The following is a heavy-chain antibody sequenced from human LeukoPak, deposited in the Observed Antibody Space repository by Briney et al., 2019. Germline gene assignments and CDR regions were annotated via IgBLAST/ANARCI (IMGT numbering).Heavy chain of an antibody. CDR1: GYSFTSFW. D-gene: IGHD1-26*01. J-gene: IGHJ4*02. V-gene: IGHV5-51*01. CDR2: IYPGGSDT. Sequence: GESLKISCKGSGYSFTSFWIAWVRQMPGKGLEWMGIIYPGGSDTRYSPSFEGQVTSSADKSISTAYLQWSSLKASDTAMYYCARGRYSGTYLSYFDYWAQGTLVTVSS. CDR3: ARGRYSGTYLSYFDY.